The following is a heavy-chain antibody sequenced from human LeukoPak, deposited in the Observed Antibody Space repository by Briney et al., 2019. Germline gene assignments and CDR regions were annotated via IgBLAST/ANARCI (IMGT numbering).Heavy chain of an antibody. CDR2: ICPCDSDT. J-gene: IGHJ4*02. V-gene: IGHV5-51*01. CDR3: ARRSSSWDRYDN. D-gene: IGHD6-13*01. Sequence: GAPLQICSNCSGYSFNSYWIGWGRPMPGEGLGWRGIICPCDSDTKYSPSYQGQVTISAHKPISTAYLQWSSLKASDTAMYYCARRSSSWDRYDNWGQGTLVTVSS. CDR1: GYSFNSYW.